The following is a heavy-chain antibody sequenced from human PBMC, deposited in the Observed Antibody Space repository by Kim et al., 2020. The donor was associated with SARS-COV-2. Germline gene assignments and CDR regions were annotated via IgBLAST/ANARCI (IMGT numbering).Heavy chain of an antibody. J-gene: IGHJ6*02. V-gene: IGHV3-74*01. Sequence: GSSPTYADSGKGRFTVSRDNAKNTLYLQMNSLRAEDTAVYYCARNYHMDVWGQGTTVTVSS. CDR2: GSSP. CDR3: ARNYHMDV.